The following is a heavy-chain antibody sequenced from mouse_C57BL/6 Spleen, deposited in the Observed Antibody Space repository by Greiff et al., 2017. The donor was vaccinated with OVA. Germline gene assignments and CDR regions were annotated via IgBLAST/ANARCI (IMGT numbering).Heavy chain of an antibody. Sequence: EVMLVESGGGLVKPGGSLKLSCAASGFTFSSYAMSWVRQTPEKRLEWVATISDGGSYTYYPDNVKGRFTISRDNAKNNLYLQMSHLKSEDTAMYYCARDYGDWYFDVWGTGTTVTVSS. J-gene: IGHJ1*03. CDR3: ARDYGDWYFDV. V-gene: IGHV5-4*01. CDR1: GFTFSSYA. CDR2: ISDGGSYT. D-gene: IGHD1-1*02.